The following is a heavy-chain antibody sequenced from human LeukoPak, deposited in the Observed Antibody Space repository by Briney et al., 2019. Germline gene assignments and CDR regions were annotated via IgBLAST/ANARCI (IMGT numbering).Heavy chain of an antibody. CDR2: IYTSGNS. D-gene: IGHD3-10*01. CDR3: ARSGHGWGSSVDY. V-gene: IGHV4-4*07. CDR1: GGSISPYY. Sequence: SETLSLTCTVSGGSISPYYWSWIRQPAGKGLEWIGRIYTSGNSNYNPSLKSRVTMSVDTSKNQLSLKLASVTAADTAVYYCARSGHGWGSSVDYWGQGTLLTVSS. J-gene: IGHJ4*02.